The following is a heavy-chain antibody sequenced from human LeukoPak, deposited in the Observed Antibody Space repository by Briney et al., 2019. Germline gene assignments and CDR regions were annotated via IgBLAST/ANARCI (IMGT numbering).Heavy chain of an antibody. D-gene: IGHD3-22*01. Sequence: GGSLRLSCAASGFTFSSYVMSWVRQAPGKGLEWVSSISNSGGSTYYADSVKGRFTISRDNSKNTLYLQMNSLRVEDTAVYYCVRSAFHAGSGNYYDYWGQGTLVTVSS. J-gene: IGHJ4*02. V-gene: IGHV3-23*01. CDR1: GFTFSSYV. CDR3: VRSAFHAGSGNYYDY. CDR2: ISNSGGST.